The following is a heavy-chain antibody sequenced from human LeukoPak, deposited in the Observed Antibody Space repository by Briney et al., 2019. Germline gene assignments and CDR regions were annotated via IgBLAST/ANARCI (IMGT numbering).Heavy chain of an antibody. J-gene: IGHJ4*02. V-gene: IGHV1-2*02. Sequence: GASVKVSCKASGYTFTGYYMHWVRQAPGQGLEWMGWINPNSGGTNYAQKFQGRVTMTRDTSISTAYMELSRLRSDDTAVYYCARESTVGATGGLIYYFDYWGQGTLVTVSS. CDR3: ARESTVGATGGLIYYFDY. CDR1: GYTFTGYY. D-gene: IGHD1-26*01. CDR2: INPNSGGT.